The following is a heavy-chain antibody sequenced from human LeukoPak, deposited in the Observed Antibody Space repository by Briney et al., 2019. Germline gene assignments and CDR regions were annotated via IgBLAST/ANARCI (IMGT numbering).Heavy chain of an antibody. Sequence: GGSLRLSCAASGFTFNTYSMNWVRQAPGKGPEWVSCVSSHSDYIYYADSVKGRFTISRDNAKNSLYLQMHSLRAEDTAVYYCAELGITMIGGVWGKGTTVTISS. CDR1: GFTFNTYS. V-gene: IGHV3-21*01. D-gene: IGHD3-10*02. CDR3: AELGITMIGGV. J-gene: IGHJ6*04. CDR2: VSSHSDYI.